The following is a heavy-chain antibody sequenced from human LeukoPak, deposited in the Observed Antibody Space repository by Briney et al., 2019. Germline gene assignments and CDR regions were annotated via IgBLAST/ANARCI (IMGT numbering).Heavy chain of an antibody. CDR1: GFTFSSCG. V-gene: IGHV3-33*01. J-gene: IGHJ6*02. D-gene: IGHD2-15*01. CDR2: IWYDGSNK. Sequence: GRSLRLSCAASGFTFSSCGMHWVRQAPGKGLEWVAVIWYDGSNKYYADSVKGRFTISRDNSKNTLYLQMNSLRAEDTAVYYCARDSRDCSGGSCYSKLRGTYYYYGMDVWGQGTTVTVSS. CDR3: ARDSRDCSGGSCYSKLRGTYYYYGMDV.